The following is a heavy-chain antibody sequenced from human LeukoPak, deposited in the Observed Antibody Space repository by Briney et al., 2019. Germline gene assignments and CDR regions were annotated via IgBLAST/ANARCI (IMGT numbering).Heavy chain of an antibody. CDR3: ARGLPLSMVRGVIESHNWFDP. CDR2: VNPYSGGT. CDR1: GYTFTGYY. D-gene: IGHD3-10*01. V-gene: IGHV1-2*02. Sequence: GASVKVSCKASGYTFTGYYVHWVRQAPGQGLEWMGWVNPYSGGTDYAQKFQDRVTMTRDTSISTAYMELSRLRSDDTAVYYCARGLPLSMVRGVIESHNWFDPWGQGTLVTVSS. J-gene: IGHJ5*02.